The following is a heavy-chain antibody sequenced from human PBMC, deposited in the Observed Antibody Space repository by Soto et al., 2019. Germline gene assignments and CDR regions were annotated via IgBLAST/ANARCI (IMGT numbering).Heavy chain of an antibody. Sequence: ASVKVSCKASGYTFTSYYMHWVRQAPGQGLEWMGIINPSGGSTSYAQKFQGRVTMTRDTSTSTVYMELSSLRAEDTAVYYCAKGYRTYYDFWSGYPPYYYYGMDVWGQGTTVTVSS. J-gene: IGHJ6*02. CDR2: INPSGGST. CDR3: AKGYRTYYDFWSGYPPYYYYGMDV. V-gene: IGHV1-46*01. CDR1: GYTFTSYY. D-gene: IGHD3-3*01.